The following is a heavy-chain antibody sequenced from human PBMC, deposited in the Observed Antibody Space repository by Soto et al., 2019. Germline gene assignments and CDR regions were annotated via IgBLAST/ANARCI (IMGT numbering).Heavy chain of an antibody. CDR2: INPSGGST. V-gene: IGHV1-46*01. CDR3: ARAAAMVTVYYYYGMDV. Sequence: GGSLRLSCAASGFTFSGSAMHWVRQAPGQGLEWMGIINPSGGSTSYAQKFQGRVTMTRDTSTSTVYMELGSLRSEDTAVYYCARAAAMVTVYYYYGMDVWGQGTTVTSP. D-gene: IGHD5-18*01. CDR1: GFTFSGSA. J-gene: IGHJ6*02.